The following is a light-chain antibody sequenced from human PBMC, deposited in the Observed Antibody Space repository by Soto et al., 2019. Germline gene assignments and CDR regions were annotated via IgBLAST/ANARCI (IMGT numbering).Light chain of an antibody. Sequence: QLVLTQSPSASASLGASVKLTCTLSSGHSSYAIAWHQQQPEKGPRYLMKLNSDGSHSKGDWIPDRFSGSSSGAERYLPISSLQSEDEADYSCQTWGTGIQVFGGGTKLTVL. CDR3: QTWGTGIQV. V-gene: IGLV4-69*01. J-gene: IGLJ2*01. CDR2: LNSDGSH. CDR1: SGHSSYA.